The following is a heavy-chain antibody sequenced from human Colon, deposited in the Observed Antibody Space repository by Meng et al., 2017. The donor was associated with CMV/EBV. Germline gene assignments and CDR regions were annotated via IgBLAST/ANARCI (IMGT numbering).Heavy chain of an antibody. CDR2: VSGDSVTT. V-gene: IGHV3-43D*03. CDR1: GFTFDDYA. D-gene: IGHD6-19*01. Sequence: GGSLRLSCAASGFTFDDYAMHWVRQAPGKGLEWVSLVSGDSVTTYHGDSVSGRFTISRDNSNKSLYLQMDVLGPEDTALYYCSKDRTKFASGWFDFWGQGTLVTVSS. CDR3: SKDRTKFASGWFDF. J-gene: IGHJ4*02.